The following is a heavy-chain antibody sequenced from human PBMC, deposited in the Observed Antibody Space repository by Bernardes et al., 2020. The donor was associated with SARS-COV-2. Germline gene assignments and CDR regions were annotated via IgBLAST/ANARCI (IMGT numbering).Heavy chain of an antibody. CDR3: ASYDDYIWGSYRYTRYFDY. J-gene: IGHJ4*02. D-gene: IGHD3-16*02. Sequence: TLSLTCAVYGGSFSGYYWSWIRQPPGKGLEWIGEINHSGSTNYNPSLKSRVTISVDTSKNQFSLKLSSVTAADTAVYYCASYDDYIWGSYRYTRYFDYWGQGTLVTVSS. CDR1: GGSFSGYY. CDR2: INHSGST. V-gene: IGHV4-34*01.